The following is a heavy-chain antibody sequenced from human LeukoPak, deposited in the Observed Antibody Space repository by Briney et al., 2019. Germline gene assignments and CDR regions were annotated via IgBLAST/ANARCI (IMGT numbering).Heavy chain of an antibody. J-gene: IGHJ5*02. CDR1: GFTFSSNW. CDR3: ARHQNTWFDP. V-gene: IGHV3-7*01. CDR2: IKHDGREK. Sequence: PGGSLRLSCAASGFTFSSNWMSWVRQAPGKGLEWVANIKHDGREKYSLDSVKGRFTISRDNAKNSLYLEMNSLRVEDTAVHYCARHQNTWFDPWGQGTLVTVTS.